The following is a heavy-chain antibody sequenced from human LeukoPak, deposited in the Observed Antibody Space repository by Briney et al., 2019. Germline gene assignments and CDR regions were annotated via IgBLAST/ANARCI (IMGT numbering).Heavy chain of an antibody. D-gene: IGHD2-8*01. CDR3: ARTLYWSNGLDY. CDR1: GGSISSDGYY. CDR2: IYASGST. J-gene: IGHJ4*02. V-gene: IGHV4-61*02. Sequence: SQTLSLTCTVSGGSISSDGYYWSWIRQPAGKGLEWIGRIYASGSTNYNPSLKSRVAISVDTSRNQFSLKLASVTAADTAVYYCARTLYWSNGLDYWGQGTLVTVSS.